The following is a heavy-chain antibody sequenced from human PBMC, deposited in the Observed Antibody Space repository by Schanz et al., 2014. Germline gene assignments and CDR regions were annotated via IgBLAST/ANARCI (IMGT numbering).Heavy chain of an antibody. D-gene: IGHD6-19*01. V-gene: IGHV3-33*05. CDR2: ISYDGSNK. Sequence: QVQLAESGGGVVQPGRSLRLSCAASGFAFNNYGMHWVRQAPGKGLEWVALISYDGSNKYYADSVKGRFTISRDNAKNSLYLQMNTLRAEDTAVYYCAREDGSATSCYFRYWGQGTLVTVSS. CDR1: GFAFNNYG. J-gene: IGHJ4*02. CDR3: AREDGSATSCYFRY.